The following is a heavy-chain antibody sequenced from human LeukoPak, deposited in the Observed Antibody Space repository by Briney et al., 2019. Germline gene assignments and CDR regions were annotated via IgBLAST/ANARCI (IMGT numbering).Heavy chain of an antibody. V-gene: IGHV3-23*01. D-gene: IGHD1-26*01. Sequence: PGGSLRLSCAASGFTFSSYAMSWVRQAPGKGLEWVSAISGSGGSTYYADSVKGRFTISRDNSKNTLYLQMNSLRAEDTAVYYCAKNRYSGSYLNQYFDYWGQGTLVTVSS. CDR1: GFTFSSYA. CDR2: ISGSGGST. CDR3: AKNRYSGSYLNQYFDY. J-gene: IGHJ4*02.